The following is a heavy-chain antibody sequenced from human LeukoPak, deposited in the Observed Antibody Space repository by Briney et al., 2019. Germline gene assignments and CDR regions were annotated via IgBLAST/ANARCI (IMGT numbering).Heavy chain of an antibody. Sequence: SETLSLTCTVSGYSIRSGYYWGWIRQPPGKGLEWIGSIYHSGSTYYNPSLKSRVTISVDTSNNQFSLKLSSVTAADTAIYYCARGYCTNAVCSLGPTQAWGQGTLVTGSS. CDR3: ARGYCTNAVCSLGPTQA. D-gene: IGHD2-8*01. V-gene: IGHV4-38-2*02. CDR2: IYHSGST. J-gene: IGHJ4*02. CDR1: GYSIRSGYY.